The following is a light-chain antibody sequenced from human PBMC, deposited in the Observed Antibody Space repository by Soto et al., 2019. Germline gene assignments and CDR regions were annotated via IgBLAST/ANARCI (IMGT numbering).Light chain of an antibody. CDR2: DVS. V-gene: IGLV2-11*01. Sequence: QSALTQPRSVSGSPGQSVTISCTGTSSDVGGYNYVSWYQQPPGKAPKVMIYDVSERPSGVPDRFSGSKSGNTASLTISGLQAEDEADYYCCSYAGSPRDVLGTGTKLTVL. CDR1: SSDVGGYNY. CDR3: CSYAGSPRDV. J-gene: IGLJ1*01.